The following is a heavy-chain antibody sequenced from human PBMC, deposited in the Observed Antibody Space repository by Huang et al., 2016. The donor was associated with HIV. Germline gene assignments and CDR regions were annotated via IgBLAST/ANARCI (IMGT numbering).Heavy chain of an antibody. D-gene: IGHD3-10*01. Sequence: QVHLQQWGAGLLKSAETLSLTCAVYGGSLSGYYWSWLRQTPGKGLEWIGEINHLGSPNYNPSLKNRVSISRDGSKKQFSLKLKSISDADTAVYFCARDATKNPRGWFDPWGQGTLVTVSS. J-gene: IGHJ5*02. CDR3: ARDATKNPRGWFDP. V-gene: IGHV4-34*02. CDR1: GGSLSGYY. CDR2: INHLGSP.